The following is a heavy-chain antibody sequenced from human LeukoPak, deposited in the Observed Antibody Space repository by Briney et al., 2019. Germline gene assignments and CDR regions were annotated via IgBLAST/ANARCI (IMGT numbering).Heavy chain of an antibody. CDR1: GVSISNSAYH. Sequence: SETLSLTCTVSGVSISNSAYHWGWLRQPPGKGLEWIVRIHYSGRTYYNLSLKSRVTIAVGTSKNQFSLKLSSVTAADTAVYFCARGYCSGGSCYESRGWFDYWGQGTLVTVSS. CDR3: ARGYCSGGSCYESRGWFDY. CDR2: IHYSGRT. V-gene: IGHV4-39*07. D-gene: IGHD2-15*01. J-gene: IGHJ4*02.